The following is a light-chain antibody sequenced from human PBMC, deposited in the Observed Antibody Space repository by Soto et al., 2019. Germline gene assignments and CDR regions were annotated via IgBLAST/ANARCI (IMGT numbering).Light chain of an antibody. V-gene: IGKV1-5*03. CDR3: QQSNSYLYA. J-gene: IGKJ2*01. Sequence: DIQMNKSPSTLSSSVGDRVTITCRASQSISSGLAWYQQKPGKAPKLLIYKASSLQRGVPSRFSGSGTGTEFTLTISSLKPYDFATYYCQQSNSYLYAFGQGTKLEI. CDR1: QSISSG. CDR2: KAS.